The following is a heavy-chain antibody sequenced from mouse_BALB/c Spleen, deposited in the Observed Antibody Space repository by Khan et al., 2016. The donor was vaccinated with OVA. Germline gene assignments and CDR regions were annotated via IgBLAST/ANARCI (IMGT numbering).Heavy chain of an antibody. J-gene: IGHJ4*01. Sequence: DLVKPGASVKLSCKASGYTFTSYWINWIKQRPGQGLEWIGRIGPGSGSNYYNEMFTGKATLTVDTTSSTAYIQLSILSSEDSAVDCGARSNYDGSSLYAMDYWGQGTSVTVSS. CDR2: IGPGSGSN. CDR1: GYTFTSYW. V-gene: IGHV1S41*01. CDR3: ARSNYDGSSLYAMDY. D-gene: IGHD1-1*01.